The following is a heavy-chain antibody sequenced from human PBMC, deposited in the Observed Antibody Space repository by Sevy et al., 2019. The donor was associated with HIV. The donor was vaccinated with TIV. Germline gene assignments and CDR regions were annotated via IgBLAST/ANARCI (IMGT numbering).Heavy chain of an antibody. CDR3: EAIATAGRDY. V-gene: IGHV3-23*01. Sequence: GGSLRLSCATSGFIFSSYVMTWVRQALGKGLEWVSTISGSGGSTYYADSVKGRFTISRDNSKKMLDLQMNSLRAEDTVVYYCEAIATAGRDYWGQGTLVTVSS. D-gene: IGHD6-13*01. CDR2: ISGSGGST. J-gene: IGHJ4*02. CDR1: GFIFSSYV.